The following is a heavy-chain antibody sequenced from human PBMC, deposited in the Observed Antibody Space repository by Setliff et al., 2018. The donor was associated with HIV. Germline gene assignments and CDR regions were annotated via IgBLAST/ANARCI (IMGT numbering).Heavy chain of an antibody. J-gene: IGHJ6*02. Sequence: GASVKVSCKASGYTFTGHYLHWVRQAPGQGLEWLGWVYPNSGDSIYAQNFQGRVTMTRETSINAAYMELRGLRSDDTAVYYCARNFGLSPSGKYYYYYGMDIWGQGTTVTVSS. CDR1: GYTFTGHY. CDR3: ARNFGLSPSGKYYYYYGMDI. V-gene: IGHV1-2*02. D-gene: IGHD3-10*01. CDR2: VYPNSGDS.